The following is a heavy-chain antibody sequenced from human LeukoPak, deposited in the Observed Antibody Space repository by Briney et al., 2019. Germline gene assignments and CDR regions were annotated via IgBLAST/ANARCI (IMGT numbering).Heavy chain of an antibody. V-gene: IGHV3-9*01. D-gene: IGHD3-10*01. J-gene: IGHJ4*02. CDR2: ISWNSGSI. Sequence: GRSLRLSCAASGFTFDDYAMHWVRQAPGKGLEWVSGISWNSGSIGYADSVKGRFTISRDNAKNSLYPQMNSLRAEDTALYYCAILLWFGEPPPGFDYWGQGTLVTVSS. CDR1: GFTFDDYA. CDR3: AILLWFGEPPPGFDY.